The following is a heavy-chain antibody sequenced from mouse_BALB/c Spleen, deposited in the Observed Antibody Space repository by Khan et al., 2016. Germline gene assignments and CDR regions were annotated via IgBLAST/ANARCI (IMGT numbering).Heavy chain of an antibody. Sequence: EVQLQESGPGLVKPSQSLSLTCTVTGYSITSDYAWNWIRQFPGNKLEWMGYISYSGSTSYNPSLKSRISITRDTSNNQFFLQLNSVTSEDTATYDCARSDYGSKDAMDYWGQGTSVTVSS. CDR3: ARSDYGSKDAMDY. CDR1: GYSITSDYA. V-gene: IGHV3-2*02. D-gene: IGHD1-1*01. CDR2: ISYSGST. J-gene: IGHJ4*01.